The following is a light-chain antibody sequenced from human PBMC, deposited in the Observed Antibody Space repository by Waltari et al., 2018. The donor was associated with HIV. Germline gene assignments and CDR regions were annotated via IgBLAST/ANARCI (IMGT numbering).Light chain of an antibody. CDR2: TDD. Sequence: QSVLTQPPSASGTPGQRVTISCSGSSSNIGRNSVSWFQQLPGTAPKFLIYTDDQRPSGVPVLFSGSKSCPSGSLAISGLQADDEADYYCATWDDSLDGWLFGGGTKLTVL. CDR1: SSNIGRNS. CDR3: ATWDDSLDGWL. V-gene: IGLV1-44*01. J-gene: IGLJ3*02.